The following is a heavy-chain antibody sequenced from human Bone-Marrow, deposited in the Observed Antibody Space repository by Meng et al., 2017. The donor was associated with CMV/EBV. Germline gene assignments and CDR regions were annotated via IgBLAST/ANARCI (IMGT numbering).Heavy chain of an antibody. D-gene: IGHD2-2*01. CDR3: ARETFYCSSTSCYPDY. J-gene: IGHJ4*02. CDR2: ISSSGNTI. V-gene: IGHV3-48*04. Sequence: GESLKISCAASGFTFGSYGMHWVRQAPGKGLEWVSYISSSGNTIYYADSVKGRFTISRDNAKNFLYLQMNSLRAEDTAVYYCARETFYCSSTSCYPDYWGQGTLVTVSS. CDR1: GFTFGSYG.